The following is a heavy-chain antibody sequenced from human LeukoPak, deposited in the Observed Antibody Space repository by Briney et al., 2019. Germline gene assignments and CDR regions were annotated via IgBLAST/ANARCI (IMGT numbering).Heavy chain of an antibody. J-gene: IGHJ4*02. D-gene: IGHD3-10*01. CDR3: ARDSHYGSGIDY. CDR2: INPNSGGT. V-gene: IGHV1-2*02. Sequence: ASVKVSCKASGYTFTGYYMHWVRQAPGQGLEWMGWINPNSGGTNYAQKFQGRVTMTRDTSISTAYMELSRLRSDDTAVYYCARDSHYGSGIDYWGQGTLVTVSS. CDR1: GYTFTGYY.